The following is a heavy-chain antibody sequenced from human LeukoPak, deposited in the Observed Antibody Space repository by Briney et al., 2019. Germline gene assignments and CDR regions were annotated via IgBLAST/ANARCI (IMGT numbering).Heavy chain of an antibody. CDR2: IRYDGSNK. J-gene: IGHJ4*02. D-gene: IGHD6-19*01. CDR3: AKDRRPPGCFDY. CDR1: GFTFSKYG. Sequence: PGGSLRLSCAASGFTFSKYGMHWVRQSPGKGLEWVAFIRYDGSNKYYADSVKGRFTISRDNSKNTLYLQMNSLRAEDTAVYYCAKDRRPPGCFDYWGQGTLVTVSS. V-gene: IGHV3-30*02.